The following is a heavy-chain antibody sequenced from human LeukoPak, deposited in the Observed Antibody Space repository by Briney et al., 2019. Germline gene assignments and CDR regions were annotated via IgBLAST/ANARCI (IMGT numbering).Heavy chain of an antibody. CDR3: ARGDNWGSEAH. CDR2: INPNSGGT. CDR1: GYTFTGYY. D-gene: IGHD7-27*01. V-gene: IGHV1-2*06. Sequence: ASVKVSCTASGYTFTGYYMHWVRQAPGQGLEWIGRINPNSGGTNYAQKFQGRVTMTRDTSISTAYMELSRLRSDDTAVYYCARGDNWGSEAHWGQGTLVTVSS. J-gene: IGHJ4*02.